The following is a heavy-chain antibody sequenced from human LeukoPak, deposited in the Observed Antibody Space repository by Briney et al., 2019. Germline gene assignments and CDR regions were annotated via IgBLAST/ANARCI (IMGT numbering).Heavy chain of an antibody. CDR2: IRSKAKNYAT. CDR1: GFTLSDST. Sequence: GGSLRLSCAASGFTLSDSTIHWVRRAAGKGLEWVGRIRSKAKNYATSYAASVRGRFNISRDDSRNTAFLQMNNLKIEDTAVYYCTRHRYCSGNICYGEGDDFEYRGQGTLLTVSS. D-gene: IGHD2-15*01. J-gene: IGHJ4*02. V-gene: IGHV3-73*01. CDR3: TRHRYCSGNICYGEGDDFEY.